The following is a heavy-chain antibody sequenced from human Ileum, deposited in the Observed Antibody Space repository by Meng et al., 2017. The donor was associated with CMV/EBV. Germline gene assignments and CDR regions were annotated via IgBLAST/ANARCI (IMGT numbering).Heavy chain of an antibody. J-gene: IGHJ4*02. CDR1: GYTFTSYD. CDR3: ARAGALYCSSTSCLDFDY. Sequence: ASVKVSCKASGYTFTSYDINWVRQATGQGLEWMGWMNPNSGNTGYAQKFQGRVTMTRNTSISTAYMELSSLRSEDTAVYYCARAGALYCSSTSCLDFDYWGQGTLVTVSS. D-gene: IGHD2-2*01. CDR2: MNPNSGNT. V-gene: IGHV1-8*01.